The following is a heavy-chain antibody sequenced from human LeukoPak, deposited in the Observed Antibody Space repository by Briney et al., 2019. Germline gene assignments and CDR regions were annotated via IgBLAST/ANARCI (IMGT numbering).Heavy chain of an antibody. D-gene: IGHD1-26*01. V-gene: IGHV4-39*01. Sequence: SETLSLTCTVSGDSIGSSSYYGGWIRQPPGKGLEWIGNIYYSGSTYYKPSLKSRVTISVDTSKNQFSLKLSSVTAADTAVYYCARTAVGALDYWGQGTLVTVSS. J-gene: IGHJ4*02. CDR3: ARTAVGALDY. CDR1: GDSIGSSSYY. CDR2: IYYSGST.